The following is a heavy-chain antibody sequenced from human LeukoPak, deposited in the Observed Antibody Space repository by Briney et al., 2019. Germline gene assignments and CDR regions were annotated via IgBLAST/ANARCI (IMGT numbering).Heavy chain of an antibody. D-gene: IGHD5-18*01. V-gene: IGHV3-23*01. CDR2: ISDHNT. Sequence: PGGSLRLSCAASGFSFSSYAMGWVRQAPGKGLEWVSIISDHNTWYADSVKGRFTISRDNSKNTLYLQMNSLRGEDTAVYYCAKGRDSYGYGDFDYWGQGTLVTVSS. CDR1: GFSFSSYA. J-gene: IGHJ4*02. CDR3: AKGRDSYGYGDFDY.